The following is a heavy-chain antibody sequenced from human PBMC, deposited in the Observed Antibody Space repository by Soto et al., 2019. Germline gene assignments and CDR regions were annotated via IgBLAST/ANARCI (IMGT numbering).Heavy chain of an antibody. D-gene: IGHD2-15*01. CDR2: IDGSGRNT. CDR1: GFTFSSYA. Sequence: GGSLRLSFAASGFTFSSYAMSWVRQAPGKGLEWVSGIDGSGRNTYYADSVKGRFTISRDNSKNTLSVQMNGLRVEDTALYYCAKDGGSVCSGGTCYFQAPDYWGQGTLVTVSS. V-gene: IGHV3-23*01. CDR3: AKDGGSVCSGGTCYFQAPDY. J-gene: IGHJ4*02.